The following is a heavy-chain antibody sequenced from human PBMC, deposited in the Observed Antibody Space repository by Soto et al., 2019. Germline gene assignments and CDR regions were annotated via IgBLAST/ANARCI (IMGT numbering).Heavy chain of an antibody. Sequence: QVQLVQSGAAVKKPGASVRVSCKASGYTFTSYDINWVRQATGQGLEWMGWMNPNSGNTGYAQKFQGRVTMTRNTSISKAYMELSSLRYEDTAVYYCARLGSSYYDSSGYFDFDYWGQGTLVTVSS. CDR3: ARLGSSYYDSSGYFDFDY. CDR2: MNPNSGNT. CDR1: GYTFTSYD. V-gene: IGHV1-8*01. D-gene: IGHD3-22*01. J-gene: IGHJ4*02.